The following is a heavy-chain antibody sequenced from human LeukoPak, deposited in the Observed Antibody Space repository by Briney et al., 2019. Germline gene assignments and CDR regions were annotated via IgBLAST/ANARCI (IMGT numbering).Heavy chain of an antibody. CDR2: IKQDGSEK. D-gene: IGHD6-19*01. Sequence: GGSLRLSCAASGFTFSSYWMGWVRQAPGKGLEWVANIKQDGSEKYYVDSVKGRFTISRDNAKNSLYLQMNSLRAEDTAVYYCALGSGLRYFQHWGQGTLVTVSS. CDR3: ALGSGLRYFQH. CDR1: GFTFSSYW. J-gene: IGHJ1*01. V-gene: IGHV3-7*01.